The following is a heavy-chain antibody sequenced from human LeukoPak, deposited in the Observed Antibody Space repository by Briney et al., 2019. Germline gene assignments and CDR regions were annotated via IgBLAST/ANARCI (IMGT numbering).Heavy chain of an antibody. CDR2: IYHSGST. CDR3: AIEGLAAAPHY. Sequence: SQTLSLTCTVSSGSTSSGGYYWSWIRQPPGKGLEWIGYIYHSGSTYYNPSVKSRVTISVDMSKNQFSLKLSSVTASDTAVYYCAIEGLAAAPHYWGQGTLVTVSS. D-gene: IGHD6-13*01. V-gene: IGHV4-30-2*01. J-gene: IGHJ4*02. CDR1: SGSTSSGGYY.